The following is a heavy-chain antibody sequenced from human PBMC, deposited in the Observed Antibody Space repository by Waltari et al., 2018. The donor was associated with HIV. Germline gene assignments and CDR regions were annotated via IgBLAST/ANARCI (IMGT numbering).Heavy chain of an antibody. V-gene: IGHV1-3*01. Sequence: QVQLVQSGAEVKKPGASVKVSCKASGSTFTSYAMHWVRQAPGQRLEWMGWINAGNGNTKYSQKFQGRVTITRDTSASTAYMELSSLRSEDTAVYYCARDQVSGYYYYGMDVWGQGTTVTVSS. CDR1: GSTFTSYA. CDR3: ARDQVSGYYYYGMDV. J-gene: IGHJ6*02. CDR2: INAGNGNT. D-gene: IGHD3-10*01.